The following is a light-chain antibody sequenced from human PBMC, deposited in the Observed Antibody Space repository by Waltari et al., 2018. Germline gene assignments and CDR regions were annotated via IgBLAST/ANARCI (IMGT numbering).Light chain of an antibody. J-gene: IGLJ3*02. Sequence: QLVLTQSPSASASLGASVKLTCTLSSGHSTNIIAWLQQQPEKGPRYLMNVNSDGSHNKGVGMPERFAGSSSGAERYLTISSLQSEDEADYYCQTGGHGTWVFGGGTRLTVL. CDR1: SGHSTNI. CDR3: QTGGHGTWV. V-gene: IGLV4-69*01. CDR2: VNSDGSH.